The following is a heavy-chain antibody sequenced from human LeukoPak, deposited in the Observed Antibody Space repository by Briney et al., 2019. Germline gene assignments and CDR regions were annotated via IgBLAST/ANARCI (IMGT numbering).Heavy chain of an antibody. CDR2: ISGSGGST. D-gene: IGHD4-17*01. CDR1: GFTFSSYA. CDR3: ARYGDYVSGEVDY. J-gene: IGHJ4*02. Sequence: GGSLRLSCAASGFTFSSYAMSWVRQAPGKGLEWVSAISGSGGSTYYADSVKGRFTISRDNSKNTLYLQMNSLRAEDTAVYYGARYGDYVSGEVDYWGQETLVTVSS. V-gene: IGHV3-23*01.